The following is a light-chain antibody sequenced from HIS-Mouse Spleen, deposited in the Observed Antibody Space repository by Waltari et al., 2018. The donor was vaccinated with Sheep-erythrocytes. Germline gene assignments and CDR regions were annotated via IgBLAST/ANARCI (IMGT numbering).Light chain of an antibody. CDR1: SSYVGGYNY. J-gene: IGLJ3*02. CDR2: EVS. CDR3: SSYAGSNNWV. V-gene: IGLV2-8*01. Sequence: QSALTQPPSASGSPGQSVTISCTGTSSYVGGYNYVSWYQQHPGKAPKLMSYEVSKRPSGVPDRFSGYKYGNTASLTVSGLQAEDEADYYCSSYAGSNNWVFGGGTKLTVL.